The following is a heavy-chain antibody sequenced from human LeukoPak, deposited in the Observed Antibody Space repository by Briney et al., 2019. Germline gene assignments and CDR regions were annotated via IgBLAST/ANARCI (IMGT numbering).Heavy chain of an antibody. CDR2: ISAYNGNT. D-gene: IGHD2-2*01. Sequence: ASVKVSCKASGYTFTSYGISWVRRAPGQGLEWMGWISAYNGNTNYAQKLQGRVTMTTDTSTSTAYMELRSLRSDDTAVYYCARAHCSSTSCYFNYWGQGTLVTVSS. V-gene: IGHV1-18*01. J-gene: IGHJ4*02. CDR1: GYTFTSYG. CDR3: ARAHCSSTSCYFNY.